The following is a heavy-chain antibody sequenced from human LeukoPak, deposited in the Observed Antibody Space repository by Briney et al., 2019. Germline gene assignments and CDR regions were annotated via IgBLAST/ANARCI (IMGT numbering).Heavy chain of an antibody. CDR3: AELGITMIGGV. CDR2: IRYDETIE. CDR1: GFTFSNYG. V-gene: IGHV3-30*02. J-gene: IGHJ6*04. Sequence: GGSLRLSCAASGFTFSNYGMHWVRQAPGRGLEWVAFIRYDETIENYADSVKGRFTISRDNSKNALFLQMGSLRAEDTAVYYCAELGITMIGGVWGKGITVTISS. D-gene: IGHD3-10*02.